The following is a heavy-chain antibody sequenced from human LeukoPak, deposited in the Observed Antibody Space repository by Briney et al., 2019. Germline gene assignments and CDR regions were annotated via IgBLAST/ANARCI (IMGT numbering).Heavy chain of an antibody. CDR2: IYSGGTT. CDR1: GSTVSANY. D-gene: IGHD4-17*01. V-gene: IGHV3-53*01. Sequence: GGSLRLSCAASGSTVSANYISWVRQAPGKGLEWVSVIYSGGTTYYADSVKGRFTISRDNSKNTLYLQMNSLRAEDTAVYYCARVTTTVTYYYYYYYMDVWGKGTTVTVSS. CDR3: ARVTTTVTYYYYYYYMDV. J-gene: IGHJ6*03.